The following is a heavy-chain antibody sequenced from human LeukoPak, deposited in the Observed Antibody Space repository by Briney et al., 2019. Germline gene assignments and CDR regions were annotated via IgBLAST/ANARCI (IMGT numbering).Heavy chain of an antibody. CDR1: GFTFSSYA. CDR2: ISSSGSTI. Sequence: GGSLRLSCAASGFTFSSYAMSWVRQAPGKGLEWISYISSSGSTIHYADSVKGRFTISRDNSKNTLYLEMNSLRAEDTAVYYCAKDIVVVTAARGSLGPIDNWGQGTLVTVSS. D-gene: IGHD2-2*01. V-gene: IGHV3-23*01. CDR3: AKDIVVVTAARGSLGPIDN. J-gene: IGHJ4*02.